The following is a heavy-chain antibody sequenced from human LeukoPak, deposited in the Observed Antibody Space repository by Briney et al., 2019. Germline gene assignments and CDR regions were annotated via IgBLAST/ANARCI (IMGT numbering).Heavy chain of an antibody. V-gene: IGHV1-69*05. CDR3: ASLRYYDSSGYLNGYFDY. Sequence: SAKLSCKASGGTFSSYAISWVRQAPGQGLEWMGGIIPIFGTANYAQKFQGRVTITTDESTSTAYMELSSLRSEDTAVYYCASLRYYDSSGYLNGYFDYWGQGTLVTVSS. CDR2: IIPIFGTA. J-gene: IGHJ4*02. D-gene: IGHD3-22*01. CDR1: GGTFSSYA.